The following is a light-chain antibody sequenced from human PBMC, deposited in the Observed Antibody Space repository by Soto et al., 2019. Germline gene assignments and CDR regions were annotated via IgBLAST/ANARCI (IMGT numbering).Light chain of an antibody. CDR1: QSVSSN. J-gene: IGKJ2*01. Sequence: EIVMTQSPATLSVSPGEGATLSCRASQSVSSNLAWYRQKPGQAPRLLIYGASTRATGIPDRLSGSGSGTEFTLTISSLQSEDFAVYYCQQYKNWPLYTFGQGTKLEIK. CDR2: GAS. CDR3: QQYKNWPLYT. V-gene: IGKV3-15*01.